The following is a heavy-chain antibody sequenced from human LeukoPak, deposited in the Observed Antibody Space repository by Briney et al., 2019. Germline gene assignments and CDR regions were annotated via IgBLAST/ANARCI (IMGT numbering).Heavy chain of an antibody. J-gene: IGHJ4*02. CDR3: AREDVVNYYDSSGYPNFDY. V-gene: IGHV3-11*05. CDR2: ISSCSSYI. Sequence: PGGSLTLSCAASGFTFSDYYMSGMRQARGKGLECVSYISSCSSYINYADSVKGRFTIYRDNAKNSLYLQMNSMRAEDTAVYYCAREDVVNYYDSSGYPNFDYWGQGTLVTVSS. D-gene: IGHD3-22*01. CDR1: GFTFSDYY.